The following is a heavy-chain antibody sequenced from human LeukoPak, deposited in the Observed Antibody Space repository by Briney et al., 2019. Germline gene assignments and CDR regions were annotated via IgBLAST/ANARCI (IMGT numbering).Heavy chain of an antibody. D-gene: IGHD2-15*01. V-gene: IGHV1-69*05. CDR2: IIPIFGTA. CDR3: ARGYCSGGSCYSDNDY. Sequence: GASVKVSCKAFGGTFSSYAISWVRQAPGQGLEWMGGIIPIFGTANYAQKLQGRVTMTTDTSTSTAYMELRSLRSDDTAVYYCARGYCSGGSCYSDNDYWGQGTLVTVSS. J-gene: IGHJ4*02. CDR1: GGTFSSYA.